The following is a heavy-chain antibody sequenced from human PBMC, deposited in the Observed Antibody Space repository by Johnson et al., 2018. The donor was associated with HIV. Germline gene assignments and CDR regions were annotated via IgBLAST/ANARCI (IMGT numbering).Heavy chain of an antibody. CDR3: AKAYGPGCDGFDF. Sequence: QVQLVESGGGVVQPGRSLRLSCAASGFTFSSYAMHWVRQAPGKGLEWVAFIRYDGSNKYYADSVKGRFAISRDNSKNTLSLQMNSLRTEDSGVYYCAKAYGPGCDGFDFWGRGTMVTVSS. CDR2: IRYDGSNK. V-gene: IGHV3-30*02. J-gene: IGHJ3*01. D-gene: IGHD2-21*01. CDR1: GFTFSSYA.